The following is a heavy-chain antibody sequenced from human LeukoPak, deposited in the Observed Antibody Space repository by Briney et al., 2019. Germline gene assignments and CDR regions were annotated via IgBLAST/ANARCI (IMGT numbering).Heavy chain of an antibody. D-gene: IGHD2/OR15-2a*01. CDR1: GFTVSSNY. CDR2: IYSGGTS. Sequence: GGSLRLSCAASGFTVSSNYMSWVRQAPGKGLEWVSIIYSGGTSYYADSVKGRFTISRENSKNTLYLQMNSLRAEDTAVYYCAKDSAKKYDDYWGQGTLVTVSS. J-gene: IGHJ4*02. V-gene: IGHV3-53*01. CDR3: AKDSAKKYDDY.